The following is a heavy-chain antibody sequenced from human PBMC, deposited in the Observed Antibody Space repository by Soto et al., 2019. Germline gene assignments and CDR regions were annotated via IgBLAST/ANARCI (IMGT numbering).Heavy chain of an antibody. J-gene: IGHJ4*02. V-gene: IGHV2-26*01. D-gene: IGHD6-19*01. Sequence: QVTLKESGPVLVKPTETLTLTCTVSGFSLSNARMGVSWIRQPPGKALEWLAHIFSNDEKSYSTSLKSRLTHSQDTSKSQVGPNMTNKDPVDTATYYCARINPGIAVAQIDYWGQGTLVTVSS. CDR1: GFSLSNARMG. CDR3: ARINPGIAVAQIDY. CDR2: IFSNDEK.